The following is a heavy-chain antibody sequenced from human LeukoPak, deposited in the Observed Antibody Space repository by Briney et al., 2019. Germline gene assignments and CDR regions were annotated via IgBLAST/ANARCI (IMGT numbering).Heavy chain of an antibody. V-gene: IGHV3-30-3*01. Sequence: RGSLRLSCAASGFAFSSYDMHWVRQAPDKWLEWVAVISNDGSKKDCADSVKGRFTLSTDKAKKTLYMHINSLKAENTGVYHCVRGVMGLADYWGQGIVVAVS. CDR3: VRGVMGLADY. D-gene: IGHD3-16*01. CDR2: ISNDGSKK. CDR1: GFAFSSYD. J-gene: IGHJ4*01.